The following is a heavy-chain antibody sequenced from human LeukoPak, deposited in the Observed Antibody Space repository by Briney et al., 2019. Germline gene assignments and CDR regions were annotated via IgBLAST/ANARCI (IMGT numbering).Heavy chain of an antibody. CDR1: GYTFTGYY. CDR3: AHERGYCSGGSCYPDPYYGMDV. Sequence: ASVEVSCKASGYTFTGYYMHWVRQAPGQGLEWMGWINPNSGGTNYAQKFQGRVTMTRDTSISTAYMELSRLRSDDTAVYYCAHERGYCSGGSCYPDPYYGMDVWGQGTTVTVSS. CDR2: INPNSGGT. J-gene: IGHJ6*02. D-gene: IGHD2-15*01. V-gene: IGHV1-2*02.